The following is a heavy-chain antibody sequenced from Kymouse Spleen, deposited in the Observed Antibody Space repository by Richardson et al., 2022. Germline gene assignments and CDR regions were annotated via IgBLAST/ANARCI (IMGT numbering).Heavy chain of an antibody. Sequence: QVQLQQWGAGLLKPSETLSLTCAVYGGSFSGYYWSWIRQPPGKGLEWIGEINHSGSTNYNPSLKSRVTISVDTSKNQFSLKLSSVTAADTAVYYCARRRLANTFDYWGQGTLVTVSS. CDR3: ARRRLANTFDY. V-gene: IGHV4-34*01. J-gene: IGHJ4*02. CDR1: GGSFSGYY. CDR2: INHSGST. D-gene: IGHD5-12*01.